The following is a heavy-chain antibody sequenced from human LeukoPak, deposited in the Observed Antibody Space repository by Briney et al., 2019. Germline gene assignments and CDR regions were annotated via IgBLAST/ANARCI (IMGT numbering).Heavy chain of an antibody. Sequence: SETLSLTCTVSGGSISSGDYYWSWIRQPPGKGLEWIAYMYYSGSTYYNPSLKSRVTMSANTSKNQLSLKLSSVTAADTAVYYCARPYYYDSRIDPWGQGILVTVSS. D-gene: IGHD3-22*01. CDR1: GGSISSGDYY. CDR3: ARPYYYDSRIDP. J-gene: IGHJ5*02. V-gene: IGHV4-30-4*01. CDR2: MYYSGST.